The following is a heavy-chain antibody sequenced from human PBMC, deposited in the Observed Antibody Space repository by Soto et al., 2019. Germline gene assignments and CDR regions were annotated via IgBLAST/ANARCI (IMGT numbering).Heavy chain of an antibody. V-gene: IGHV4-31*03. CDR2: IYYSGST. D-gene: IGHD3-22*01. CDR3: ARFGYSTNIGTDY. J-gene: IGHJ4*02. CDR1: GGSISSGGYY. Sequence: PSETLSLTCTVSGGSISSGGYYWSWIRQHPGKGLEWIGYIYYSGSTYYNPSLKSRVTISVDTPKNQFSLKLSSVTAADTAVYYCARFGYSTNIGTDYWGQGTLVTVSS.